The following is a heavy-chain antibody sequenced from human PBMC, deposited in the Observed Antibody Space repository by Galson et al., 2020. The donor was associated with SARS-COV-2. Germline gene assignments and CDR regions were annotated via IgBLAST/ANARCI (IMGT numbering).Heavy chain of an antibody. V-gene: IGHV3-30-3*01. D-gene: IGHD5-18*01. CDR2: ISYDGSNK. J-gene: IGHJ4*02. Sequence: GESLKISCAASGFTFSSYAMHWVRQAPGKGLEWVAVISYDGSNKYFADSVKGRFTISRDNSKNTLYVQMNSLRAEDTAVYYCAREGGGYSYGLNDFLDYWGQGTLVTVSS. CDR3: AREGGGYSYGLNDFLDY. CDR1: GFTFSSYA.